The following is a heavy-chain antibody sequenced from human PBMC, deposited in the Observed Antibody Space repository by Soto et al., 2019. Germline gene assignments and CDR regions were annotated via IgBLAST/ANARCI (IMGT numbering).Heavy chain of an antibody. CDR2: ILSRGREI. J-gene: IGHJ5*02. V-gene: IGHV3-30*14. D-gene: IGHD4-17*01. CDR3: ATLGRADYPPIAT. Sequence: QAQLVQSGGGMVHPWRSLRLSCAASGFLFSPSTLTGVRRATGKGLEWVAEILSRGREIYYADSVKGRFTVSRDNSKNTHYLHLDRMNSDDTAVYYFATLGRADYPPIATWGQGNLVTVYS. CDR1: GFLFSPST.